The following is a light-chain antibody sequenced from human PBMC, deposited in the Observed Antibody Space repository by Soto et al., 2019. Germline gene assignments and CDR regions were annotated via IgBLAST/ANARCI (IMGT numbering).Light chain of an antibody. CDR2: DAS. V-gene: IGKV1-5*01. CDR3: QQYNGYSQT. Sequence: DIQMTQSPSTLSACVGDRVTIACRASQRISNFLAWYEQKPGKAPHLLIYDASSLESGVPSRFSGSGSGTEFTLTISSLQPDDFATYYCQQYNGYSQTFGQGTKVDI. CDR1: QRISNF. J-gene: IGKJ1*01.